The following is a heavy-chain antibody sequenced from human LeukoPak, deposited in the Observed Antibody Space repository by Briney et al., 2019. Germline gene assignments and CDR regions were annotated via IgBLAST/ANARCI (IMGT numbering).Heavy chain of an antibody. D-gene: IGHD3-10*01. CDR1: GFTFSSYG. CDR2: IWYDGSNK. J-gene: IGHJ6*04. CDR3: ARDERFGELFYGMDV. Sequence: GRPLRLSCAASGFTFSSYGMHWVRQAPGKGLEWVAVIWYDGSNKYYADSVKGRFTISRDNSKNTLYLQMNSLRAEDTAVYYCARDERFGELFYGMDVWGKGTTVTVSS. V-gene: IGHV3-33*01.